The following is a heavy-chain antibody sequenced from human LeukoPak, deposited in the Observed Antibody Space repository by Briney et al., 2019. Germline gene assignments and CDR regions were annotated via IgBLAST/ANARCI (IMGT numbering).Heavy chain of an antibody. D-gene: IGHD2-2*02. Sequence: ASVKVSCKASGYTFTGYYMHWVRQAPGQGLEWMGWINPNSSGTNYAQKFQGRVTMTRDTSISTAYMELSRLRSDDTAVYYCARAAGLYCSSTSCYTEAWGQGTLVTVSS. CDR2: INPNSSGT. CDR1: GYTFTGYY. J-gene: IGHJ5*02. CDR3: ARAAGLYCSSTSCYTEA. V-gene: IGHV1-2*02.